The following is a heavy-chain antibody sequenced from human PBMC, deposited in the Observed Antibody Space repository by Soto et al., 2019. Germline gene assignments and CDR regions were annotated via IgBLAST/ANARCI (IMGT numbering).Heavy chain of an antibody. J-gene: IGHJ4*02. Sequence: SETLSLTCTVSGGSIFRSNYYWGWIRQPPGKGLGWIGSSYYSGSTYYNPTLKSRVTIFVDTSKNQFSLKLNSVTAADTAVYYFARLNLQTQGTSHSFDFCGQGTLVT. CDR3: ARLNLQTQGTSHSFDF. CDR2: SYYSGST. V-gene: IGHV4-39*01. D-gene: IGHD2-2*01. CDR1: GGSIFRSNYY.